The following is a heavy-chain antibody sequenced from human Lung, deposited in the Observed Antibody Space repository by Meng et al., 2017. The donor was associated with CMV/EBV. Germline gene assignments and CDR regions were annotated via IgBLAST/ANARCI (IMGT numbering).Heavy chain of an antibody. J-gene: IGHJ4*01. Sequence: VQLVQSGAEVKRPGASVKISCQASGYTCSGFYMNWARQAPGHGLEWLGRVNPVSDDTHYAQKFVGRLTVTRGATINTAFMELTSLRPDDTAVYYCAKSSDNGWSSWGPGTLVTVSS. CDR3: AKSSDNGWSS. D-gene: IGHD6-19*01. CDR1: GYTCSGFY. V-gene: IGHV1-2*06. CDR2: VNPVSDDT.